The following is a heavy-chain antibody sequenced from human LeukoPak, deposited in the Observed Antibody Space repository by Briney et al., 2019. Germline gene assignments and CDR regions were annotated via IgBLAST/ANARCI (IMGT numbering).Heavy chain of an antibody. CDR1: GYTFTGYY. J-gene: IGHJ4*02. D-gene: IGHD3-22*01. CDR2: INPNSGGT. Sequence: GGSVKVSCKASGYTFTGYYMHWVRQAPGQGLEWMGWINPNSGGTNYAQKFQGRVTMTRDTSISTAYMELSRLRSDDTAVYYCARVVKAYYYDSSGYDYWGQGTLVTVSS. V-gene: IGHV1-2*02. CDR3: ARVVKAYYYDSSGYDY.